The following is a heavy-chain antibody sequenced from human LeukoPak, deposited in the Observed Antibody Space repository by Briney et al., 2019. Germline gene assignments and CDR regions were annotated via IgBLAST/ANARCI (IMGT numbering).Heavy chain of an antibody. Sequence: GGSLRLSCAASGLNVTSNYMNWVRQAPGEGLAWGSAFYTDGRTVYADSVKGRFTISRDNSKNTLYLQMNSLRVDDTAVYYCARGISAYGRALESWGQGALVTVSS. J-gene: IGHJ4*02. V-gene: IGHV3-53*01. D-gene: IGHD2-21*01. CDR2: FYTDGRT. CDR1: GLNVTSNY. CDR3: ARGISAYGRALES.